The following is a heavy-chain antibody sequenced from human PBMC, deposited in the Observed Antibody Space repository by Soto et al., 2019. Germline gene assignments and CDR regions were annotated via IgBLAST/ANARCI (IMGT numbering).Heavy chain of an antibody. V-gene: IGHV4-4*02. D-gene: IGHD2-21*02. CDR3: ARRGGGVVLTATTPFDY. Sequence: QVPLPESGPRLVRPSGPLSLTCPVSSGSISTANWWSWVRQPPGRGLEWIGEIYHSGSTNYNLSLKSRVTLAVDKAKNQFSLRLSSVPAADTAMYYCARRGGGVVLTATTPFDYWGQGTRVTVSS. J-gene: IGHJ4*02. CDR1: SGSISTANW. CDR2: IYHSGST.